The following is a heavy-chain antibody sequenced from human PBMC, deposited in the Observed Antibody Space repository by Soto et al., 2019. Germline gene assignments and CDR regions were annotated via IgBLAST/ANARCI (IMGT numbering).Heavy chain of an antibody. J-gene: IGHJ3*02. Sequence: QVQLQESGPGLVKPSQTLSLTCTVSGGSISSGGYYWSWIRQHPGKGLEWIGYIYYSGSTYYNPSLKSRVTISVDTSKNQFSLKLSSVTAADTAVYYCARWAMPGELSPLGAFDIWGQGTMVTVSS. CDR2: IYYSGST. V-gene: IGHV4-31*03. CDR1: GGSISSGGYY. CDR3: ARWAMPGELSPLGAFDI. D-gene: IGHD3-16*02.